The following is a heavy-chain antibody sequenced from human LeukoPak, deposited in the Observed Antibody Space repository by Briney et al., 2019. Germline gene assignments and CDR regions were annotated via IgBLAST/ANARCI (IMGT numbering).Heavy chain of an antibody. CDR2: ISSSSSYI. CDR3: ARGSHIVVVTASNAFDI. V-gene: IGHV3-21*01. CDR1: GFTFSSYS. Sequence: GGSLRLSCAASGFTFSSYSMNWVRQARGKGLEWVSSISSSSSYIYYADSVKGRFTISRDNAKNSLYLQMNSLRAEDTAVYYCARGSHIVVVTASNAFDIWGQGTMVTVSS. D-gene: IGHD2-21*02. J-gene: IGHJ3*02.